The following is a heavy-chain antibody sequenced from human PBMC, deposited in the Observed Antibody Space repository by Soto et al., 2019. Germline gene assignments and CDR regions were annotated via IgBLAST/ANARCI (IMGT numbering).Heavy chain of an antibody. CDR3: ARDLPGIAAPWDAFDI. V-gene: IGHV1-69*04. J-gene: IGHJ3*02. CDR2: IIPILGIA. CDR1: GGTFSSYT. Sequence: SVKVSCTASGGTFSSYTISCVRQAPGQGLEWMGRIIPILGIANYAQKFQGRVTITADKSTSTAYMELSSLRSEDTAVYYCARDLPGIAAPWDAFDIWGQGTMVTVSS. D-gene: IGHD6-13*01.